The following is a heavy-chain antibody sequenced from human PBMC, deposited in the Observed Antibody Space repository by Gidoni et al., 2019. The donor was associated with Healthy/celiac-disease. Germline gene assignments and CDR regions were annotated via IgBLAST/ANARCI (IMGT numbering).Heavy chain of an antibody. CDR2: INHSGST. J-gene: IGHJ6*02. D-gene: IGHD2-2*01. CDR3: ASLSNYCSSTSCNYYYYGMDV. CDR1: GGSFRGYS. Sequence: QVQLQQWGAGLLKPSETLSPTCPVYGGSFRGYSGSWIRQPPGKGLEWIGEINHSGSTNYNPSLKSRVTISVDTSKNQFSLKLSSVTAADTAVYYCASLSNYCSSTSCNYYYYGMDVWGQGTTVTVSS. V-gene: IGHV4-34*01.